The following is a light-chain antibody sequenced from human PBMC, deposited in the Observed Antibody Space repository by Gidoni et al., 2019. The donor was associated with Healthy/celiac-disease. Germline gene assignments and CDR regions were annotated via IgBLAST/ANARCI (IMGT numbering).Light chain of an antibody. CDR3: QSADSSPVV. CDR1: ALPKQY. J-gene: IGLJ2*01. V-gene: IGLV3-25*03. CDR2: KDS. Sequence: SYELKQPPSVSVSPEQTARITCSGDALPKQYAYWYQQKPGQAPVLVIYKDSERPSGIPERFSGSSSGTTVTLTISGVQAEDEADYYCQSADSSPVVFGGGTKLTVL.